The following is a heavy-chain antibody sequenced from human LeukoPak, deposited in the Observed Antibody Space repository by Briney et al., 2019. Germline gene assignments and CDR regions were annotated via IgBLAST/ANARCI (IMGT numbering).Heavy chain of an antibody. J-gene: IGHJ6*02. V-gene: IGHV1-3*04. CDR2: INSANGNT. D-gene: IGHD1-26*01. Sequence: ASVKVSRKASGYTFANYAMHWVRQAPGQSLEWMGWINSANGNTKYSQKFQSRVTITRDTSASTAYMELSSLRSEDTAVYYCARDGRFIVADYYYGMDVWGQGTTVTVSS. CDR3: ARDGRFIVADYYYGMDV. CDR1: GYTFANYA.